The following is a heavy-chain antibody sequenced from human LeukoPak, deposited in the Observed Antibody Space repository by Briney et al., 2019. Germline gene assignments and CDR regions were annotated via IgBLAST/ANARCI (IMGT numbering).Heavy chain of an antibody. V-gene: IGHV1-2*02. Sequence: ASVKVSCKASGYTFTGYYMHWVRQAPGQGLEWMGWINPNSGGTNYAQKFQGRVTMTRDTSISTAYMELSRLRSDDTAVYYCARVLVPAATDDAFDIWDQGTMVAASS. CDR3: ARVLVPAATDDAFDI. D-gene: IGHD2-2*01. CDR1: GYTFTGYY. CDR2: INPNSGGT. J-gene: IGHJ3*02.